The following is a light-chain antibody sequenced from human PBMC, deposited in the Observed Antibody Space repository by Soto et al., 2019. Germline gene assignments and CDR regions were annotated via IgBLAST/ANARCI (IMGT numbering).Light chain of an antibody. CDR3: QAWDSSTAV. CDR1: KLGDKY. Sequence: SYERTQPPSVSVSPGQTASITCSGDKLGDKYACWYQDSKRPSGIPERFSGSNSGNTATLTISGTQAMDEADYYCQAWDSSTAVFGGATKLTVL. CDR2: DS. V-gene: IGLV3-1*01. J-gene: IGLJ2*01.